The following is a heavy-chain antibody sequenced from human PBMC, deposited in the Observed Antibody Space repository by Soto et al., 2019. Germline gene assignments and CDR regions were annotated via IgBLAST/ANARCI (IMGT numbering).Heavy chain of an antibody. CDR2: IHGDGSST. V-gene: IGHV3-74*01. CDR1: GFTFSYYW. CDR3: ARGDRGAFDL. Sequence: EVQLLESGGGVVQPGESLRLSCAASGFTFSYYWMHWVRQAPGMGLVWVSRIHGDGSSTTYADYVKGRFTISRDNARNTLYLQMNSLRAEDTAVYYCARGDRGAFDLWGQGTVLTVSS. D-gene: IGHD1-26*01. J-gene: IGHJ3*01.